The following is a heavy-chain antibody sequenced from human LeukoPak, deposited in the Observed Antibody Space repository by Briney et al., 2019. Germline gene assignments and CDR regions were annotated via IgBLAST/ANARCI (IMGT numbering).Heavy chain of an antibody. CDR2: IYTSGST. D-gene: IGHD4-23*01. CDR1: GGSISSGSYY. Sequence: SETLSLTXTVSGGSISSGSYYWSWIRQPAGKGLEWIGRIYTSGSTNYNPSLKSRVTISVDTSKNQFSLKLSSVTAADTAVYYCAGIIYGGNSGAFDYWGQGTLVTVSS. J-gene: IGHJ4*02. V-gene: IGHV4-61*02. CDR3: AGIIYGGNSGAFDY.